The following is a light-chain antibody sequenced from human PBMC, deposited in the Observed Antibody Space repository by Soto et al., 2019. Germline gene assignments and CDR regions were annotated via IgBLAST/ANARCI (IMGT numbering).Light chain of an antibody. J-gene: IGLJ3*02. CDR3: VLYLGNGISV. Sequence: QAVVTQEPSYSVSPGETVTLTCGLSSGSVSTSNHPSWYQQTPGQAPRTLIYSTNSRSSGVPDRFSGSILGKKAALTITGAQANDESDYHCVLYLGNGISVFGGGTQLTVL. CDR1: SGSVSTSNH. CDR2: STN. V-gene: IGLV8-61*01.